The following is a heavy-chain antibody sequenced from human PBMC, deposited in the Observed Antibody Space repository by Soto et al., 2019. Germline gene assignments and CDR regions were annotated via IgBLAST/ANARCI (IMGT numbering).Heavy chain of an antibody. CDR1: GFTFSSYG. V-gene: IGHV3-30*18. CDR2: ISYDGNNR. J-gene: IGHJ6*02. D-gene: IGHD2-2*01. Sequence: WGSLRLSCATSGFTFSSYGMRRVLQAPRKGLEWVTVISYDGNNRYYAESVKGRFTITRDNSKNTLYLQMNSLRAEDTAVYYCAKASVGAPPNYYYGMDVWGQGSTVTVSS. CDR3: AKASVGAPPNYYYGMDV.